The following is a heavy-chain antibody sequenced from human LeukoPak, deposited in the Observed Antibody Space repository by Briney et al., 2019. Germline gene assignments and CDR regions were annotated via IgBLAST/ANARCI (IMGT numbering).Heavy chain of an antibody. Sequence: SETLSLTCTVSGGSISSGSYYWSWIRQPAGKGLEWIGRIYTSGSTNYNPSLKSRVTISVDTSKNQFSLKLSSVTVADTAAYYCAREGGFGELPTPFDYWGQGTLVTVSS. CDR1: GGSISSGSYY. CDR3: AREGGFGELPTPFDY. CDR2: IYTSGST. V-gene: IGHV4-61*02. J-gene: IGHJ4*02. D-gene: IGHD3-10*01.